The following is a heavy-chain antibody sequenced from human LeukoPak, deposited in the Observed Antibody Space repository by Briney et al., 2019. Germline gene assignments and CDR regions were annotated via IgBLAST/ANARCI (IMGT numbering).Heavy chain of an antibody. Sequence: PGGSLRLSCVGSGFTFSRYWLNWVRQAPGKGLVWISCINPDGSHTSYADSVKGRFTISRDNAKNTLYLQMNSLRAEDAAVYFCTRDSYISNVYYGMDVWGQGATVTVSS. J-gene: IGHJ6*02. V-gene: IGHV3-74*01. CDR3: TRDSYISNVYYGMDV. D-gene: IGHD1-26*01. CDR2: INPDGSHT. CDR1: GFTFSRYW.